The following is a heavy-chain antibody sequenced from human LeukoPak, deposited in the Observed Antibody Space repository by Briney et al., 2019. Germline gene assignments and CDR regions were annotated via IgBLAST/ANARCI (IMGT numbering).Heavy chain of an antibody. CDR1: GYTFTRYY. CDR2: IDPSGGST. Sequence: GASVKVSCKASGYTFTRYYMHWVRQAPGQGLEWMGIIDPSGGSTSYAQNFQGGVTMTRDATTSTVYLEQSSLRSEDTAVYYCARDFGEMPNYWGQGTLVTVSS. D-gene: IGHD5-24*01. J-gene: IGHJ4*02. V-gene: IGHV1-46*01. CDR3: ARDFGEMPNY.